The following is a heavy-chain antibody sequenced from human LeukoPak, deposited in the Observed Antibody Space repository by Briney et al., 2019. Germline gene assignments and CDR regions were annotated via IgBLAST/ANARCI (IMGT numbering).Heavy chain of an antibody. V-gene: IGHV4-34*01. CDR2: INHSGST. J-gene: IGHJ5*02. CDR1: GGSFSGYY. D-gene: IGHD1-26*01. CDR3: ATNVGATTSDWFDP. Sequence: PSETLSLTCAVYGGSFSGYYWSWIRQPPGKGLEWIGEINHSGSTNYNPSLKSRVTISVDTSKNQFSLKLSSVTAADTAVYYCATNVGATTSDWFDPWGQGTLVTVSS.